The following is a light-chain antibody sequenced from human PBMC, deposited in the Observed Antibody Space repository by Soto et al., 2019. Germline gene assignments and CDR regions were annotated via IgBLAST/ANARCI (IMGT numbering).Light chain of an antibody. CDR2: DVS. J-gene: IGLJ1*01. V-gene: IGLV2-11*01. Sequence: QSVLTQPRSVSGSPGQSVTISRTGTSSDVGGYNYVSWYQQHPGKAPKLMIYDVSKRPSGVPDRFSGSKPGNTASLTISGLQAEDEADYYCCSYAGSYTFVFGTGTKVTVL. CDR1: SSDVGGYNY. CDR3: CSYAGSYTFV.